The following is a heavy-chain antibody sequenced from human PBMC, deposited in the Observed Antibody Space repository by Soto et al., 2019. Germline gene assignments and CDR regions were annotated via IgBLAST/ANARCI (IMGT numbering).Heavy chain of an antibody. D-gene: IGHD3-22*01. CDR1: GFTFSAYW. J-gene: IGHJ4*02. V-gene: IGHV3-7*05. CDR2: IKQDGSEK. CDR3: ARVTYYYDTSAYTSLDY. Sequence: GGSLRLSCAASGFTFSAYWMTWVRQAPGKGLEWVANIKQDGSEKYYVDSVKGRFTISRDNAKNSLYLQMNSLRAEDTAVYYCARVTYYYDTSAYTSLDYWGQGTLVTVSS.